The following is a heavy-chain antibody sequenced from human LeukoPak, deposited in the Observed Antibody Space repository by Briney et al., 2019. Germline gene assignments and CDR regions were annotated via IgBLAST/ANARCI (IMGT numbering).Heavy chain of an antibody. Sequence: SETLSPTCTVSGASVSSYYWSWIRQPPGKGLECIGYIYYSGSTNYNPSLKSRVTTAVDTSKNQFSLKLSSVAAADTAVYYCARGGYSYGYYMDVWGKGTTVTVSS. CDR3: ARGGYSYGYYMDV. CDR2: IYYSGST. CDR1: GASVSSYY. V-gene: IGHV4-59*02. D-gene: IGHD5-18*01. J-gene: IGHJ6*03.